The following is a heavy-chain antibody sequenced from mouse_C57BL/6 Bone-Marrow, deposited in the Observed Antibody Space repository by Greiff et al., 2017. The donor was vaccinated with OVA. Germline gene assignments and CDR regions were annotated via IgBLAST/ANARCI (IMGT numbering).Heavy chain of an antibody. D-gene: IGHD2-5*01. CDR3: ARPSIVTTATSFFYYAMDY. J-gene: IGHJ4*01. CDR2: INSDGGST. Sequence: EVQVVESGGGLVQPGESLKLSCESNEYEFPSHDMSWVRKTPEKRLELVAAINSDGGSTYYPDTMERRFIISRDNTKKTLYLQMSSLRSEDTALYYCARPSIVTTATSFFYYAMDYWGQGTSATVSS. CDR1: EYEFPSHD. V-gene: IGHV5-2*01.